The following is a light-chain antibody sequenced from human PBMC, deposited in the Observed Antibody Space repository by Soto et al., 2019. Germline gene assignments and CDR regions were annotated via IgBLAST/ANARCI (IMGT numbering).Light chain of an antibody. J-gene: IGLJ2*01. V-gene: IGLV3-21*04. CDR1: NIGSKS. Sequence: SYELTQPPSVSVAPGKTARITCGGNNIGSKSVHWYQQKPGQAPVLVIYYDSDRPSGIRERFSGSNSGNTATLTISRVEAGDEDDYYCQVWDSSSDHVVFGGGTKLTVL. CDR3: QVWDSSSDHVV. CDR2: YDS.